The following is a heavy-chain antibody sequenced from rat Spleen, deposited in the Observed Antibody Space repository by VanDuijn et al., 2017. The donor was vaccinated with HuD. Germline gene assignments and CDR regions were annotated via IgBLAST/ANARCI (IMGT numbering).Heavy chain of an antibody. Sequence: EVQLLESGPGLVKPSQSLSLTCSVTGYSITSGYGWNWIRKFPGNKLEWMGYINITSGTGYNPPLKSRISITRDTSKNQFFLQLTSITTEDTATYYCARGAGYVLDAWGQGASVTVSS. CDR1: GYSITSGYG. D-gene: IGHD1-4*01. J-gene: IGHJ4*01. CDR3: ARGAGYVLDA. CDR2: INITSGT. V-gene: IGHV3-3*01.